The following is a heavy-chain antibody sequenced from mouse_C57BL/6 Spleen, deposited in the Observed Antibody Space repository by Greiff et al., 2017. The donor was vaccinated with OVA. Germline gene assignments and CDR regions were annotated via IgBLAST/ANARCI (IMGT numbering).Heavy chain of an antibody. CDR1: GYAFSSSW. CDR2: IYPGDGDT. Sequence: VQLVESGPELVKPGASVKISCKASGYAFSSSWMNWVKQRPGKGLEWIGRIYPGDGDTNYNGKFKGKATLTADKSSSTAYMQLSSLTSEDSAVYFCARGGREGYFDDWGQGTTVTFSS. V-gene: IGHV1-82*01. CDR3: ARGGREGYFDD. J-gene: IGHJ2*01.